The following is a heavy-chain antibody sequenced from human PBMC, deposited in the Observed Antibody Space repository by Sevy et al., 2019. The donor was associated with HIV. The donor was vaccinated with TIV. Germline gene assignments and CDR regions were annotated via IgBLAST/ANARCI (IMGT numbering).Heavy chain of an antibody. CDR2: IKSKTDGGTT. J-gene: IGHJ4*02. CDR1: GFTFSNAW. Sequence: GGSLRLSCAASGFTFSNAWMSWVRQAPGKGLEWVGRIKSKTDGGTTDYAAPVKGRFTISRDDSKNTLYLQMNSLKTEDTAVYYCTSHCSSTSCPKDYWGQGTLVTVSS. V-gene: IGHV3-15*01. CDR3: TSHCSSTSCPKDY. D-gene: IGHD2-2*01.